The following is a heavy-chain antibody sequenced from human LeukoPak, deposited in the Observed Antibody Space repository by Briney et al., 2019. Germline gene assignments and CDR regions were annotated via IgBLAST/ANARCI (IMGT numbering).Heavy chain of an antibody. Sequence: SVKVSCKASGGTFSSYAISWVRQAPGQGLEWMGGIIPIFGTANYAQKFQGRVTITADESTSTAYMELSSLRSEDTAVYYCAREKYYYDSSGRPALGFDIWGQGIMVTVSS. CDR1: GGTFSSYA. CDR3: AREKYYYDSSGRPALGFDI. J-gene: IGHJ3*02. CDR2: IIPIFGTA. D-gene: IGHD3-22*01. V-gene: IGHV1-69*13.